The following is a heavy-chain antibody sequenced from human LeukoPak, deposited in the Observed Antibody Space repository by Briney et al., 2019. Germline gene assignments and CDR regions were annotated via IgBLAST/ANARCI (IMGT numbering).Heavy chain of an antibody. J-gene: IGHJ4*02. CDR3: AREDGYCSGGNCYSYFDS. V-gene: IGHV3-7*01. CDR1: GFSFSHCW. Sequence: GGSLRLSCAASGFSFSHCWMSWVCLAPGQGLGWVAYIKKTGSETYYVDSVKGRFTITRDNTRNSLFLQMYSLRAEDTAVYFCAREDGYCSGGNCYSYFDSWGQGTLVTVSS. CDR2: IKKTGSET. D-gene: IGHD2-15*01.